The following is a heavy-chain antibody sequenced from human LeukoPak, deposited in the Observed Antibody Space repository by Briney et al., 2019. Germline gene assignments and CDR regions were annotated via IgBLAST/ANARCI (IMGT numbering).Heavy chain of an antibody. D-gene: IGHD6-19*01. V-gene: IGHV4-31*03. CDR1: GGSISSGGYY. CDR3: ARVELLGSSGWPFDY. Sequence: SATLSLTCTVSGGSISSGGYYWSWIRQHPGKGLEWIGYIYYSGSTYYNPSLKSRVTISVDTSKNQFSLKLSSVTAADTAVYYCARVELLGSSGWPFDYWGQGTLVTVSS. J-gene: IGHJ4*02. CDR2: IYYSGST.